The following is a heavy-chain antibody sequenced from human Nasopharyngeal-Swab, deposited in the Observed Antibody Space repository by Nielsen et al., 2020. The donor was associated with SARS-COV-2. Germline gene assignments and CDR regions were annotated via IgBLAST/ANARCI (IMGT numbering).Heavy chain of an antibody. V-gene: IGHV3-23*01. Sequence: GESLKISCAASGFTFSSYAMSWVRQTTGKGLEWVSAITGSGGRTYYADSVKGRFTISRDNSKNTLYLQMNSLRAEEPAIYYCANLWFGEPSGYYYSYAMDVWGQGTTVTVS. D-gene: IGHD3-10*01. CDR1: GFTFSSYA. J-gene: IGHJ6*02. CDR2: ITGSGGRT. CDR3: ANLWFGEPSGYYYSYAMDV.